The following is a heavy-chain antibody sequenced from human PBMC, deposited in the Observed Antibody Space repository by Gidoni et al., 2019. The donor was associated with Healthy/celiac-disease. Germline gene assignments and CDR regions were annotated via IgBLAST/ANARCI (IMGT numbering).Heavy chain of an antibody. V-gene: IGHV4-34*01. CDR2: INHSGST. CDR1: GGSFSGYY. J-gene: IGHJ4*02. D-gene: IGHD6-13*01. Sequence: QVQLQQWGAGLLKPSETLSLTCAVYGGSFSGYYWSWIRQPPGKGLEWIGEINHSGSTNYNPSLKSRVTISVDTSKNQFSLKLSSVTAADTAVYYCARGGQQLAYYFDYWGQGTLVTVSS. CDR3: ARGGQQLAYYFDY.